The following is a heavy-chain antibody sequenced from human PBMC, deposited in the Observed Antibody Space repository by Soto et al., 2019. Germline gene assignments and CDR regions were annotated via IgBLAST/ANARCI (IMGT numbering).Heavy chain of an antibody. CDR1: GYSFTSYW. CDR3: AKHPEAEAGTTLLDY. CDR2: IYPGDSDT. D-gene: IGHD6-13*01. V-gene: IGHV5-51*01. J-gene: IGHJ4*02. Sequence: PGESLKISCKGSGYSFTSYWIGWVRQMPGKGLEWMGIIYPGDSDTRYSPSFQGQVTISADKSISTAYLQWSSLKASDTAMYYFAKHPEAEAGTTLLDYWGQGTLVTVSS.